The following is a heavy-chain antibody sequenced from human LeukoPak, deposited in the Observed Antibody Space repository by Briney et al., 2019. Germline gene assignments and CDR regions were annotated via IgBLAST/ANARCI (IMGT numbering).Heavy chain of an antibody. J-gene: IGHJ4*02. Sequence: SETLSLTCTVSGGSISSSSYYWGWLRRPPGKGLEWIGSIYYSGSTYYNPSLKSRVTISVDTSKNQFSLKLSSVTAADTAVYYCASNHYDFWSGWNYWGQGTLVTVSS. D-gene: IGHD3-3*01. CDR3: ASNHYDFWSGWNY. CDR1: GGSISSSSYY. CDR2: IYYSGST. V-gene: IGHV4-39*07.